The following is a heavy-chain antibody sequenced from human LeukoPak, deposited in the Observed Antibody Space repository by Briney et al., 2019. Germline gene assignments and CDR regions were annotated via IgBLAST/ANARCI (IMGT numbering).Heavy chain of an antibody. CDR2: IYYSGST. D-gene: IGHD1-26*01. V-gene: IGHV4-30-4*01. CDR1: GGSISSGDYY. Sequence: SETLSLTCTVSGGSISSGDYYWSWIRQPPGKGLEWIGYIYYSGSTYYNPSLKSRVTISVDTSKNQFSLKLSSVTAADTAVYYCAREGYSGSYMRGEGPDYWGQGTLVTVSS. CDR3: AREGYSGSYMRGEGPDY. J-gene: IGHJ4*02.